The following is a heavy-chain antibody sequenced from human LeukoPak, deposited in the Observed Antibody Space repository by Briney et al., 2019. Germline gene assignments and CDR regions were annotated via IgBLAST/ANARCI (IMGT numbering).Heavy chain of an antibody. J-gene: IGHJ4*02. Sequence: GGSLRLSCAASGFNFGFYSMNWVRQAPGKGLEWVSYISSGSSHIKYADSVKGRFTISRDDANNSLFLQMNSLRVEDTAVYYCASPGKAAAGSFDYWGQGTLVTVSS. CDR1: GFNFGFYS. D-gene: IGHD6-13*01. CDR2: ISSGSSHI. V-gene: IGHV3-21*01. CDR3: ASPGKAAAGSFDY.